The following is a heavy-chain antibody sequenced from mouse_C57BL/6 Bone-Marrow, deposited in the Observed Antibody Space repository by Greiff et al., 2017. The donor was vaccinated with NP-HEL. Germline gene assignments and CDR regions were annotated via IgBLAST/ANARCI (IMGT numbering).Heavy chain of an antibody. CDR2: ISSGGSYN. D-gene: IGHD2-10*02. Sequence: EVQGVESGGDLVKPGGSLKLSCAASGFTFSSYGMSWVRQTPDKRLEWVATISSGGSYNYYQDSVKGRFTISRDNAKNTLYLQMSSLKSEDTAMYYCARHRYGNYWFAYWGQGTLVTVSA. J-gene: IGHJ3*01. CDR3: ARHRYGNYWFAY. V-gene: IGHV5-6*01. CDR1: GFTFSSYG.